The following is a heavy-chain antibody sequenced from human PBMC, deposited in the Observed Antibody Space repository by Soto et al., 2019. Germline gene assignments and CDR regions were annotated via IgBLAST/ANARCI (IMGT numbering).Heavy chain of an antibody. CDR2: IHSSGNT. D-gene: IGHD3-22*01. Sequence: QVQLQASGPGLVDPLGTLSLTCAVSGTSVSGATWWGWVRQPPGKGLEWIGEIHSSGNTDYNTSLKSRFTISRDMSKNEFSLQLTSVTAADTAVYYFARTGPYSSGNNWGQGTLVTVSS. CDR1: GTSVSGATW. V-gene: IGHV4-4*02. CDR3: ARTGPYSSGNN. J-gene: IGHJ4*02.